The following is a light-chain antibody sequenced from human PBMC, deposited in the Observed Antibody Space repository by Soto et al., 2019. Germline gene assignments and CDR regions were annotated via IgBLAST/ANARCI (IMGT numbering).Light chain of an antibody. V-gene: IGLV2-11*01. CDR3: CSHAGSYTWV. CDR1: SSDGGGDNH. CDR2: DVS. J-gene: IGLJ3*02. Sequence: QSVLTQPRSVSGSPGQSVTISCTGTSSDGGGDNHVSWYQQHPGKAPKLLIYDVSNRPSGVPDRFSGSKSGNTASLTIFGLQAEDEAEYFCCSHAGSYTWVFGGGTQLTVL.